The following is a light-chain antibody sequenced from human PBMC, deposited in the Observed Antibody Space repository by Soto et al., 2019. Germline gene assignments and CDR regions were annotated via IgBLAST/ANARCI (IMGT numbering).Light chain of an antibody. V-gene: IGKV1-5*03. J-gene: IGKJ1*01. CDR3: ERYNSYPWT. CDR1: QSISSW. CDR2: KAS. Sequence: DIQMTQSPSTLSASVGDRVTITCRASQSISSWLAWYQQKPGKAPNLLIYKASSLESGVPSRFSGSGSGTECSLTTSRQKIDDFASFFCERYNSYPWTLGKGTKVDIK.